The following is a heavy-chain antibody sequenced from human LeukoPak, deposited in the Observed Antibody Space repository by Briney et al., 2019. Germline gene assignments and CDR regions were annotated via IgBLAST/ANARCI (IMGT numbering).Heavy chain of an antibody. CDR2: INPNSGGT. V-gene: IGHV1-2*02. CDR3: ARDDSSSWYYFDY. Sequence: ASVKVSCKASGYTFTGYYMHWVRQAPGQGLEWMGWINPNSGGTNYAQKFQGRDTMTRDTSISTAYMELSRLRSDDTAVYYCARDDSSSWYYFDYWGQGTLVTVSS. D-gene: IGHD6-13*01. J-gene: IGHJ4*02. CDR1: GYTFTGYY.